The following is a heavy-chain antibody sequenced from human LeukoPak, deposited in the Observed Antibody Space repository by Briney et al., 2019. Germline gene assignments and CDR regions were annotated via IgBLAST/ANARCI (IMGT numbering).Heavy chain of an antibody. CDR3: ATDSGPGYYYYGMDV. CDR1: GYTLTELS. J-gene: IGHJ6*02. CDR2: FDPEDGET. Sequence: ASVKVSCKVSGYTLTELSMLWVRQAPGKGLEWMGGFDPEDGETIYAQKFQGRVTMAEDTSTDTAYMELSSLRSEDTAVYYCATDSGPGYYYYGMDVWGQGTTVTVSS. V-gene: IGHV1-24*01. D-gene: IGHD6-25*01.